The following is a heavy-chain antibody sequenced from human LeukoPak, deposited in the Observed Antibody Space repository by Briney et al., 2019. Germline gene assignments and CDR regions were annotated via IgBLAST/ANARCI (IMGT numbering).Heavy chain of an antibody. J-gene: IGHJ4*02. CDR2: ISSSSSYI. Sequence: GGSLRLSRAASGFTFSSYSMNWVRQAPGKGLEWVSSISSSSSYIYYADSVKGRFTISRDNAKNSLYLQMNSLRAEDTALYYCARGYYDSSGLFDYWGQGTLVTVSS. CDR1: GFTFSSYS. V-gene: IGHV3-21*04. D-gene: IGHD3-22*01. CDR3: ARGYYDSSGLFDY.